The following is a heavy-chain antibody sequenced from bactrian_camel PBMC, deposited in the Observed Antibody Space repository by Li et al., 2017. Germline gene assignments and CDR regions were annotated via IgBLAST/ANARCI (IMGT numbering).Heavy chain of an antibody. CDR3: AACWAYGAYKY. D-gene: IGHD5*01. Sequence: HVQLVESGGGLVQPGGSLRLSCAASEFTVSDYWITWVRQAPGKGREWVASIDSGGSTTYYADSVKGRFTISRDNAKNTLYLQMGSLKTEDTAVYYCAACWAYGAYKYWGQGTQVTVS. CDR1: EFTVSDYW. CDR2: IDSGGSTT. J-gene: IGHJ4*01. V-gene: IGHV3S1*01.